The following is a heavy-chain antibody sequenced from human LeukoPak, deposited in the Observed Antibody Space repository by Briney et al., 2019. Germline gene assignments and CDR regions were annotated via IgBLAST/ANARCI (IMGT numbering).Heavy chain of an antibody. CDR2: IYHSGST. D-gene: IGHD1-1*01. V-gene: IGHV4-38-2*01. J-gene: IGHJ2*01. Sequence: SETLSLTCAVSGYSISSGYYWGWIRQPAGKGLEWIGSIYHSGSTYYNPSLKSRVTISVDTSKNQFSLKLSSVTAADTAVYYCARATTKFFTRLGLWGRGTLVTVSS. CDR3: ARATTKFFTRLGL. CDR1: GYSISSGYY.